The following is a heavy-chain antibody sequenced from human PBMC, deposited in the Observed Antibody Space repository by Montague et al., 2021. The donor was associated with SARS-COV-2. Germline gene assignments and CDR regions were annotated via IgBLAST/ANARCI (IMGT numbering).Heavy chain of an antibody. CDR3: ARGGLGLDNYYAFDC. D-gene: IGHD3-10*01. J-gene: IGHJ4*02. CDR2: YYYSGTT. CDR1: GFSFSSSKYY. Sequence: SETLSLTCSVSGFSFSSSKYYCGWIRQPPGKVLWWIGSYYYSGTTYNNPSLRSQVTMSVDTSKNQFSLKMTSVTAADTAVYYCARGGLGLDNYYAFDCWGQGTLVTVSS. V-gene: IGHV4-39*01.